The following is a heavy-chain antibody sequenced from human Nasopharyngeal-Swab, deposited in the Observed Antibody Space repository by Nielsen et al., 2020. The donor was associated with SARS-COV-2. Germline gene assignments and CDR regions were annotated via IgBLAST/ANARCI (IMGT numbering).Heavy chain of an antibody. D-gene: IGHD1-20*01. V-gene: IGHV4-34*01. CDR3: ARGQYNWNHFDY. J-gene: IGHJ4*02. CDR1: GGSFSGYY. Sequence: SETLSLTCAVYGGSFSGYYWSWIRQPPGKGLEWIGEINHSGSTNDSPSLKSRVTISVDTSKNQFSLKLSSVTAADTAVYYCARGQYNWNHFDYWGQGTLVTVSS. CDR2: INHSGST.